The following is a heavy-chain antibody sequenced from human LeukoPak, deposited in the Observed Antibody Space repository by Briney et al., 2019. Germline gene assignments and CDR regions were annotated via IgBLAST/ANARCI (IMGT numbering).Heavy chain of an antibody. CDR2: INHSGST. J-gene: IGHJ6*02. V-gene: IGHV4-34*01. CDR3: ARNRRLGGKNCSGGSCRTYYYYGMDV. D-gene: IGHD2-15*01. CDR1: GGSFSGYY. Sequence: KPSETLSLTCAVYGGSFSGYYWSWTRHPPGRGLESIGEINHSGSTNYNPSLKSRVTISVDTSKNQFSLKLSSVTAADTAVYYCARNRRLGGKNCSGGSCRTYYYYGMDVWGQGTTVTVSS.